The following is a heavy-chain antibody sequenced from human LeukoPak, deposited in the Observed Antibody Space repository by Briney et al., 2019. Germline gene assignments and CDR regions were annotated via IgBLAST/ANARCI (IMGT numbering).Heavy chain of an antibody. CDR1: GYTFTSYY. D-gene: IGHD3-3*01. V-gene: IGHV1-46*01. Sequence: ASVKDPCKASGYTFTSYYMHWVRQAPGQGLEWMGIINPSGGSTSYAQKFQGRVTMTRDMSTSTVYMELSSLRSEDTAVYYCAREFGVVTCLDYWGQGTLVTVSS. J-gene: IGHJ4*02. CDR2: INPSGGST. CDR3: AREFGVVTCLDY.